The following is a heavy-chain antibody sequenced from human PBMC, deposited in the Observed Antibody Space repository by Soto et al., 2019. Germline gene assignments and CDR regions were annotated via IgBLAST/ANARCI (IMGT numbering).Heavy chain of an antibody. Sequence: ASVKVSCKASGYMFYSYYIHWVRQAPGQGLEWMGLIDPSGGSTSYAQKFQGRVSMTRDTSTSTVYMDLSSLRSEDTAVYYCARLIEWELLYLDYWGQGTLVTVSS. D-gene: IGHD1-26*01. CDR2: IDPSGGST. CDR3: ARLIEWELLYLDY. CDR1: GYMFYSYY. J-gene: IGHJ4*02. V-gene: IGHV1-46*02.